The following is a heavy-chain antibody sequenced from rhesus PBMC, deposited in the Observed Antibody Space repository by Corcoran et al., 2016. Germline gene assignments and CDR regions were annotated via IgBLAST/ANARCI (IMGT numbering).Heavy chain of an antibody. D-gene: IGHD3-3*01. CDR3: ARLDYNIWTGYYKGFEF. V-gene: IGHV2-1*01. J-gene: IGHJ1*01. Sequence: QVTLKESGPALVKPTQTLTRTCTFSGFSLSSRGMGVGWIRQPPRKTLEWLAHIYWNDDKYYSTSLKSSLTISKDTSKNQVVLTMTNMDPVDTATYYCARLDYNIWTGYYKGFEFWGQGALVTVSS. CDR2: IYWNDDK. CDR1: GFSLSSRGMG.